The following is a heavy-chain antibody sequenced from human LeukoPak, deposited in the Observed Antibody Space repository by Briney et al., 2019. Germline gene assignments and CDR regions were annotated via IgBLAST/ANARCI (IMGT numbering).Heavy chain of an antibody. V-gene: IGHV3-48*03. Sequence: GGSLRLSCAASGFPFSSHEMHWARQAPGKGLEWVSYISSSGSTIYYADSVKGRFTISRDNAKNSLYLQMNSLRAEDTAVYYCARSGSGWINFDYWGQGTLVTVSS. J-gene: IGHJ4*02. CDR2: ISSSGSTI. D-gene: IGHD6-19*01. CDR3: ARSGSGWINFDY. CDR1: GFPFSSHE.